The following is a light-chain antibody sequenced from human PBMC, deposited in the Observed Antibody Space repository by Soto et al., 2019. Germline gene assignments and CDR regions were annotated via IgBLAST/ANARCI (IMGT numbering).Light chain of an antibody. CDR2: AAS. Sequence: DIQMTQSPSSLSTSVGDRVTITCRASQTISNYLNWYQQKPGKVPKLLISAASRLQSGLLSRFSGSGSGTDFTLTISRLQPEDSATYFFQESYITPWTFGQGTKVEIK. J-gene: IGKJ1*01. CDR3: QESYITPWT. V-gene: IGKV1-39*01. CDR1: QTISNY.